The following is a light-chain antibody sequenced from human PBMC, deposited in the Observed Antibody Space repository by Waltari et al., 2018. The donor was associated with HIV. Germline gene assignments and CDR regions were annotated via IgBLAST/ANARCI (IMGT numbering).Light chain of an antibody. CDR3: QQFNSYPIT. CDR1: QSISSN. V-gene: IGKV3-15*01. J-gene: IGKJ5*01. Sequence: EIVMTQSPATLSVSPGERATLSCRASQSISSNLAWYPQKPCQAPRLLIYGASTRATGMPARFSGSGSGTEFTLTISSLQSEDFAVYYCQQFNSYPITFGQGTRLEIK. CDR2: GAS.